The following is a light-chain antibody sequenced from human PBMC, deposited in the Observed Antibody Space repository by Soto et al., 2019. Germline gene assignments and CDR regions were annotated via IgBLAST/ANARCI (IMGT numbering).Light chain of an antibody. V-gene: IGKV1-5*03. CDR2: KAS. CDR1: QSISSW. J-gene: IGKJ1*01. CDR3: QQYNSSSPET. Sequence: DIPMTQSPSTLSSSVGARVTITCRASQSISSWLAWYQQKPGKAPKLLIYKASSLESGVPSRFSGSGSGTEFTLTISNLQPDDFATYYCQQYNSSSPETFGQGTKVEIK.